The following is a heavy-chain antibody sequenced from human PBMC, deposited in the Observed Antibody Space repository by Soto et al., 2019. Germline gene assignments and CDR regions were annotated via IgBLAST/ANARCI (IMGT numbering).Heavy chain of an antibody. V-gene: IGHV3-53*04. D-gene: IGHD2-15*01. J-gene: IGHJ4*02. Sequence: GSLRLSCAASGVTFSDYARHWVRQAPGKGLEWVSVIYSGGSTYYADSVKGRFTISRHNSKNTLYLQMNSLRGEDTAVYYCARDRPSCSGGSCYYFDYWGQGTLVTVS. CDR1: GVTFSDYA. CDR3: ARDRPSCSGGSCYYFDY. CDR2: IYSGGST.